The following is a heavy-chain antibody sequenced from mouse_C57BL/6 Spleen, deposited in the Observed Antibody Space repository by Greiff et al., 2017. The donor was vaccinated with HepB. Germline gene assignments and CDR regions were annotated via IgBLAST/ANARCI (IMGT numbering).Heavy chain of an antibody. CDR2: ISYSGST. CDR3: ARRCSIYPYWYFDV. V-gene: IGHV3-8*01. D-gene: IGHD1-1*01. J-gene: IGHJ1*03. CDR1: GYSITSDY. Sequence: EVKLVESGPGLAKPSQTLSLTCSVTGYSITSDYWNWIRKFPGNKLEYMGYISYSGSTYYNPSLKSRISITRDTSKNQYYLQLNSVTTEYTATYYCARRCSIYPYWYFDVWGTGTTVTVSS.